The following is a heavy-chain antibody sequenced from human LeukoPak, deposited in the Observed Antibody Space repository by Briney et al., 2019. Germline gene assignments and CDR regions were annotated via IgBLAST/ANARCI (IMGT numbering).Heavy chain of an antibody. V-gene: IGHV1-18*01. CDR3: ARDVQYGSGSYYNPFDL. CDR1: GYTFTSYD. Sequence: ASVKVSCKASGYTFTSYDINWVRQATGQGLEWMGWISTYNGNTNYAQNLQGRVTMTTDTSTSTAYMELRSLRSDDTAVYYCARDVQYGSGSYYNPFDLWGRGTLVTVSS. J-gene: IGHJ2*01. D-gene: IGHD3-10*01. CDR2: ISTYNGNT.